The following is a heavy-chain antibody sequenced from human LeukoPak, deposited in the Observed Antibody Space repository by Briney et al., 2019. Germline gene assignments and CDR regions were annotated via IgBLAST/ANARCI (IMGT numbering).Heavy chain of an antibody. CDR1: GVSIRSYY. Sequence: PSETLSLTCTVSGVSIRSYYWNWVRQSPGRGLEWIGYMHHSGSSHYNPFLKSRVTISADTSKNHFSLKLNSVTAADTAVYYCAGGYGSSWSFDHWGQGTLVTVSS. V-gene: IGHV4-59*01. J-gene: IGHJ4*02. CDR2: MHHSGSS. D-gene: IGHD2-2*01. CDR3: AGGYGSSWSFDH.